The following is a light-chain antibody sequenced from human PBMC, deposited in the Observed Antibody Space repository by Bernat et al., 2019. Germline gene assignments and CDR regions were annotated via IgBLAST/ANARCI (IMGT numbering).Light chain of an antibody. V-gene: IGLV2-23*02. CDR2: EVT. CDR1: SSDVGGYNL. Sequence: QSTLTLPASVSGSPGQSITISCSGASSDVGGYNLVSWYQQHPGKAPKLVFYEVTKRPAGVSDRFSGSKSGSTASLTISGLQAEDESHYYCCSYASSDTYVFGSGTSFTVL. CDR3: CSYASSDTYV. J-gene: IGLJ1*01.